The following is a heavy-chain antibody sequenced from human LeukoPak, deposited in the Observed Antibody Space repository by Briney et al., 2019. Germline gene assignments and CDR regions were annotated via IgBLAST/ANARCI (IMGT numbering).Heavy chain of an antibody. CDR1: GYTFTGYH. CDR3: ARDQGSLTRSWYTGY. J-gene: IGHJ4*02. V-gene: IGHV1-2*06. Sequence: ASVKVSCKASGYTFTGYHIHWVRQAPGQGLEWMERINPYSGDTNFAQKFQGRVTMTRDTSITTAYMDPSSLTPDDTAVYFCARDQGSLTRSWYTGYWGQGTQVTVSS. CDR2: INPYSGDT. D-gene: IGHD6-13*01.